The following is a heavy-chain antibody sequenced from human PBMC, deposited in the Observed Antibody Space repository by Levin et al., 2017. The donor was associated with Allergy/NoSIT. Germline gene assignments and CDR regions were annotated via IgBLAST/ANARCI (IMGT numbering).Heavy chain of an antibody. Sequence: ASVKVSCAASGFTISSNYMSWVRQAPGKGLEWVSVIYSGGSTYYADSVKGRFTISRDNSKNTLYLQMNSLRAEDTAVYYCARERRGYYDILTGYSNDAFDIWGQGTMVTVSS. CDR3: ARERRGYYDILTGYSNDAFDI. J-gene: IGHJ3*02. V-gene: IGHV3-53*01. CDR2: IYSGGST. CDR1: GFTISSNY. D-gene: IGHD3-9*01.